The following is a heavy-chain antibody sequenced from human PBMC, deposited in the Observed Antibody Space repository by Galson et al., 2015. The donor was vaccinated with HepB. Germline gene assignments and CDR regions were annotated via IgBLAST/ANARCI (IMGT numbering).Heavy chain of an antibody. V-gene: IGHV3-11*01. CDR3: AGDARWFDP. CDR2: ISSSDNTI. Sequence: SLRLSCAASGFTFSDYYMSWIRQAPGKGLEWVSYISSSDNTIYYADSVKGRFTISRDNARKSLYLRMDRLRAEDTAVYYCAGDARWFDPWGQGTRVTVSS. J-gene: IGHJ5*02. CDR1: GFTFSDYY.